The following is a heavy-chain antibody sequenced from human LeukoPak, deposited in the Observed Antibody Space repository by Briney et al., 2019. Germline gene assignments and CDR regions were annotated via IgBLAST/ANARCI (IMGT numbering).Heavy chain of an antibody. Sequence: GGSLRPSCAASGFTFSSYEMNWVRQAPGKGLEWVSYISSSGSTIYYAASVKGRFTISRDNAKNSLYLQMNSLRAEDTAVYYCARGGYSYGIGDYWGQGTLVTVSS. CDR2: ISSSGSTI. V-gene: IGHV3-48*03. CDR3: ARGGYSYGIGDY. CDR1: GFTFSSYE. J-gene: IGHJ4*02. D-gene: IGHD5-18*01.